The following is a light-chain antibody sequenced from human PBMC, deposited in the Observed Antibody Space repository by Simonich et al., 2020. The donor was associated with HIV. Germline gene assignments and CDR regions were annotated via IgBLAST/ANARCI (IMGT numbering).Light chain of an antibody. J-gene: IGLJ2*01. V-gene: IGLV2-14*03. CDR3: SSFTSSSTVV. CDR2: DFT. CDR1: SSDVGGYNY. Sequence: QSALTQPASVSGSPGQSITISCTGTSSDVGGYNYVSWYQQHPGKAPKLIIHDFTQRPSGVSNRFSGSKSDKTASLTISGLQAEDEADYYCSSFTSSSTVVFGGGTKLTVL.